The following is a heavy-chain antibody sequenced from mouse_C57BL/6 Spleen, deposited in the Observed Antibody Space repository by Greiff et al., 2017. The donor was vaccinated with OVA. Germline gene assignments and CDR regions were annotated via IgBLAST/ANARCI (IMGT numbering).Heavy chain of an antibody. V-gene: IGHV5-17*01. CDR2: ISSGSSTI. D-gene: IGHD1-1*01. CDR3: AKGDYYGSSYIAY. CDR1: GFTFSDYG. Sequence: EVQLVESGGGLVKPGGSLKLSCAASGFTFSDYGMHWVRQAPEKGLEWVAYISSGSSTIYYADTVKGRFTISRDNAKNTLSLQMTSLRSEDTAMYYCAKGDYYGSSYIAYWGQGTLVTVSA. J-gene: IGHJ3*01.